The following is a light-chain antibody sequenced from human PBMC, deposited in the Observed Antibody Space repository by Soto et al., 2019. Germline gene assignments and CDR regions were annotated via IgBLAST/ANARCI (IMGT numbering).Light chain of an antibody. CDR3: QQSYSTPSIT. CDR1: QSINNY. J-gene: IGKJ1*01. Sequence: DIQMTQSPASLSVSVGDRVTITCRASQSINNYLNWYQQKPGKAPKLLIYAASSLQSGVPSRFSGSGSGTDFTLTISSLQPEDFATYYCQQSYSTPSITFGQGTKVDIK. CDR2: AAS. V-gene: IGKV1-39*01.